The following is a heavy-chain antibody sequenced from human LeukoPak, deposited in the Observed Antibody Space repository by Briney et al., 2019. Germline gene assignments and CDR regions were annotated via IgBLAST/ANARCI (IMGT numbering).Heavy chain of an antibody. CDR1: GFTFSSYE. CDR2: ISSSGSTI. D-gene: IGHD6-19*01. V-gene: IGHV3-48*03. CDR3: AREELRYSSGSSHSYFDY. Sequence: GGSLRLSCAASGFTFSSYEMNWVRQAPGKGLEWASYISSSGSTIYYADSVKGRFTISRDNAENSLYLQMDSLRAEDTAVYYCAREELRYSSGSSHSYFDYWGQGTLVTVSS. J-gene: IGHJ4*02.